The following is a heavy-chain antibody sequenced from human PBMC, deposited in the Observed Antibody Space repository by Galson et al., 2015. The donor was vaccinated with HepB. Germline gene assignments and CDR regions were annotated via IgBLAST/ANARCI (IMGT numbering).Heavy chain of an antibody. J-gene: IGHJ4*02. Sequence: SVKVSCKASGYTFTSYAMHWVRQAPGQRLEWMGWINAGNGNTKYSQKFQGRVTITRDTSASTAYMELSSLRSEDTAVYYCASGSGWYRYYLGYWGQGTLVTVSS. CDR3: ASGSGWYRYYLGY. V-gene: IGHV1-3*01. CDR2: INAGNGNT. D-gene: IGHD6-19*01. CDR1: GYTFTSYA.